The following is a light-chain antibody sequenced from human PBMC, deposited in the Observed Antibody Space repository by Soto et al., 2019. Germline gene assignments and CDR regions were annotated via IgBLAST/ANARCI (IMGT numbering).Light chain of an antibody. J-gene: IGLJ3*02. V-gene: IGLV1-47*01. CDR1: SSNIGSNY. CDR2: RNN. CDR3: AAWDNSLSGWV. Sequence: QSVVTQPPSACGTPGQRVTISCSGSSSNIGSNYVYWYQQLPETAPKLVIYRNNQRPSGVPDRFSGSKSGTSASLAISGLRSEDEADYHCAAWDNSLSGWVFGGGTKLTVL.